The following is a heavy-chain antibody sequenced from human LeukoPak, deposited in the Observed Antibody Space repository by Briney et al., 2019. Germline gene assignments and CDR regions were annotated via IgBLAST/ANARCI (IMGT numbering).Heavy chain of an antibody. CDR3: ARDLSPGYSSGWYSNDAFDI. V-gene: IGHV4-59*01. D-gene: IGHD6-19*01. J-gene: IGHJ3*02. CDR2: IYYSGST. Sequence: PSETLSLTCTVSGGSISSYYWSWIRQPPGKGLEWIGYIYYSGSTNYNPSLKSRVTISVDTSKNQFSLKLSSVTAADTAVYYCARDLSPGYSSGWYSNDAFDIWGQGTMVTVSS. CDR1: GGSISSYY.